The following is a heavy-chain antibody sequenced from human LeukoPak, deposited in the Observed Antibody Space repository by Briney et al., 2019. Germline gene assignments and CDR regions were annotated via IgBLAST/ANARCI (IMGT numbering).Heavy chain of an antibody. V-gene: IGHV4-4*07. Sequence: SETLSLTCSVSGASITAYYWTWIRQPAGKGLEWIGRVFSTGHTDHNYNPSLANRVSISGDTSTNQISLKLRSVTAADTAVYYCARGRRITMIVVVKSGYGMDVWGQGTTVTVSS. CDR1: GASITAYY. J-gene: IGHJ6*02. D-gene: IGHD3-22*01. CDR3: ARGRRITMIVVVKSGYGMDV. CDR2: VFSTGHTDH.